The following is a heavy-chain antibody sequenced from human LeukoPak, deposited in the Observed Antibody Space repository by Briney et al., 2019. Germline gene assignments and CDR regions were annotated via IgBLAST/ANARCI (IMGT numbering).Heavy chain of an antibody. Sequence: SETLSLTCAVYGWSFSGSYWSWIRQPPGKGLEWIGEINHSGSTNYNPSLKSRVTISVDTSKNQFSLKLSSVTAADTAVYYCAISSYSYGFYGMDVWGQGTTVTVSS. CDR3: AISSYSYGFYGMDV. CDR1: GWSFSGSY. D-gene: IGHD5-18*01. J-gene: IGHJ6*02. CDR2: INHSGST. V-gene: IGHV4-34*01.